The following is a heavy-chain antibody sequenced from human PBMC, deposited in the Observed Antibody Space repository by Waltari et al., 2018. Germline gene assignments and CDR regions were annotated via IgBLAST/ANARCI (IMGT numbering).Heavy chain of an antibody. V-gene: IGHV1-46*01. D-gene: IGHD5-12*01. Sequence: QVQLVQSGAEVKKPGASVKVSCKASGYTFTSSYMHWARQAPGQGLEWLGILHPSGVTTTNAQKSQCRVSITRDTSTSSVYMERSSLRSEDTAVYYCARRLVATSSPFDSGGQGTLVTVSS. CDR2: LHPSGVTT. CDR3: ARRLVATSSPFDS. CDR1: GYTFTSSY. J-gene: IGHJ4*02.